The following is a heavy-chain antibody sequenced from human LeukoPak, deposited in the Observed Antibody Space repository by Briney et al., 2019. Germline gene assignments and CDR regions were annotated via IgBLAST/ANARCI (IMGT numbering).Heavy chain of an antibody. D-gene: IGHD6-13*01. J-gene: IGHJ4*02. CDR3: ARGTSVLAAAIDY. CDR1: GYRFTSYW. Sequence: GESLKISCKGSGYRFTSYWIGWVRQMPGKGLEWMGIIYPGDSDTRYSPSFQGQVTISADKSISTAYLQWSSLKASDTAMYYCARGTSVLAAAIDYWGQGTLVTVSS. CDR2: IYPGDSDT. V-gene: IGHV5-51*01.